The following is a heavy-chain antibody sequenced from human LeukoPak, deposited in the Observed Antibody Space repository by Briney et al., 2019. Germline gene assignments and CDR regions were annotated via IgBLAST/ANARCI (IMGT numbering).Heavy chain of an antibody. CDR1: GFTFSSYA. Sequence: PGGSLRLSCAASGFTFSSYAMSWDRQAPGKGLEWVSAIIGSGGSTYYADSVKGRFTISRDNSKNTLYLQMNSLRAEDTAVYYCAKTGASGYYSDYGGQGTLVTVSS. J-gene: IGHJ4*02. CDR2: IIGSGGST. CDR3: AKTGASGYYSDY. V-gene: IGHV3-23*01. D-gene: IGHD3-22*01.